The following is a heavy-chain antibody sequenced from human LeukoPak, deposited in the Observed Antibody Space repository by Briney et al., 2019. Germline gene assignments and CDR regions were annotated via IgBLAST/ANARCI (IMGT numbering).Heavy chain of an antibody. D-gene: IGHD3-10*01. CDR2: IFYTGSA. J-gene: IGHJ2*01. CDR1: GGSLSSFY. CDR3: VRRGVLWFGELSYYYFDL. Sequence: SETLSLTCSVSGGSLSSFYWSWIRQPPGKGLEWIGYIFYTGSADYNPSLKSRVTISVDTSKNQFSLKLDSLTAADTAVYYCVRRGVLWFGELSYYYFDLWGRGTLVAVSS. V-gene: IGHV4-59*01.